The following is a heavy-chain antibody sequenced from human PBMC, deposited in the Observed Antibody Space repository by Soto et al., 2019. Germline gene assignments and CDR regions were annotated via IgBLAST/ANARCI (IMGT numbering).Heavy chain of an antibody. CDR1: RYMVTGDY. CDR2: VNPNSGDT. D-gene: IGHD2-2*01. V-gene: IGHV1-2*02. J-gene: IGHJ6*02. CDR3: ARSHSEYHSQAMDD. Sequence: SVKVSCKTSRYMVTGDYIHWVRQAPGQGLEWMGWVNPNSGDTNYAQRFKGRVSMTSDTSINTAYFELSRLRPGDTAVPFCARSHSEYHSQAMDDWGQGTTVSVSS.